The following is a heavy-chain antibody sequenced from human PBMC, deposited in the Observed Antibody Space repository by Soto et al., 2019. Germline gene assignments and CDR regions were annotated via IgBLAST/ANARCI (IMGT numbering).Heavy chain of an antibody. CDR3: AKEGYYYSSGYSRYYYGMDV. CDR1: GFTFSSYA. V-gene: IGHV3-23*01. CDR2: ISGSGGST. Sequence: PGGSLRLSCAASGFTFSSYAMSWVRQAPGKGLEWVSAISGSGGSTYYADSVKGRFTISRDNSKNTLYLQMNSLRAEDTAVYYCAKEGYYYSSGYSRYYYGMDVWGQGTTVTVSS. D-gene: IGHD3-22*01. J-gene: IGHJ6*02.